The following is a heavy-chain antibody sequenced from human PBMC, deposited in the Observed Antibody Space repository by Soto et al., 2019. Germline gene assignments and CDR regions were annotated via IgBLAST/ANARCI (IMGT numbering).Heavy chain of an antibody. V-gene: IGHV3-33*01. D-gene: IGHD5-18*01. J-gene: IGHJ6*03. CDR1: GFTFSSYG. CDR3: ARYSRDRQICYYYYMDV. Sequence: GGSLRLSCAASGFTFSSYGMHWVRQAPGKGLEWVAVIWYDGSNKYYADSVKGRFTISRDNSKNTLYLQMNSLRAEDTAVYYCARYSRDRQICYYYYMDVWGKGTTVTVSS. CDR2: IWYDGSNK.